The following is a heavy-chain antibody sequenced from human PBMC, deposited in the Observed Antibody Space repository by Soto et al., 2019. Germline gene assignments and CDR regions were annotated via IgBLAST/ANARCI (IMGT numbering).Heavy chain of an antibody. CDR3: ARYSGTYRDY. CDR1: GFTFSRDN. CDR2: ITSSSGYI. Sequence: PGGSLRLSCAASGFTFSRDNMNWVRQAPGKGLEWVSSITSSSGYIFYADSVKGRFTISRDNAKNSLYLQMNSLRVEDTAVYYCARYSGTYRDYWGQGTLVTVSS. J-gene: IGHJ4*02. D-gene: IGHD1-26*01. V-gene: IGHV3-21*01.